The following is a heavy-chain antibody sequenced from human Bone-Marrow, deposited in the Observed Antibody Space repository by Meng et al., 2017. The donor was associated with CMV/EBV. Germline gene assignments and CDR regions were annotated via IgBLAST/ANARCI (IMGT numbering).Heavy chain of an antibody. CDR2: ISWNSGSI. V-gene: IGHV3-9*01. CDR1: GFTFDDYA. Sequence: SLKISCAASGFTFDDYAMHWVRQAPGKGLEWVSGISWNSGSIGYADSVKGRFTISRDNAKNSLYLQMNSLRAEDTALYYCAKDRTRGAIFGVVIMRKTLMYGMDVWGQGTTVTGSS. J-gene: IGHJ6*01. D-gene: IGHD3-3*01. CDR3: AKDRTRGAIFGVVIMRKTLMYGMDV.